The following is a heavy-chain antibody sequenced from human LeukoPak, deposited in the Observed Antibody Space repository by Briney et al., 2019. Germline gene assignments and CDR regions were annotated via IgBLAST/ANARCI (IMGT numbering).Heavy chain of an antibody. J-gene: IGHJ1*01. CDR1: GGSISSYY. Sequence: PSETLSLTCTVSGGSISSYYWNWIRQPPGKGLEWIGSIYFSGSTYYNPSLKSRVIISVDTSKNQFSLKLNSVTAADTAVYYCARDFHDVLTAVYWGQGTLVTVSS. CDR3: ARDFHDVLTAVY. CDR2: IYFSGST. D-gene: IGHD3-9*01. V-gene: IGHV4-59*12.